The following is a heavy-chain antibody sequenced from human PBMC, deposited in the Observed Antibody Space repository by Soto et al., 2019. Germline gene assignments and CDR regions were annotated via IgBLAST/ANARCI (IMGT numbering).Heavy chain of an antibody. CDR1: GFIFRDYY. CDR2: IWYDGSNK. Sequence: LRLSCAASGFIFRDYYTSWIRQAPGKGLEWVAVIWYDGSNKYYADSVKGRFTISRDNSKNTLYLQMNSLRDEDTAVYYCARDLPNDYWGQGTLVTVSS. V-gene: IGHV3-33*08. CDR3: ARDLPNDY. J-gene: IGHJ4*02.